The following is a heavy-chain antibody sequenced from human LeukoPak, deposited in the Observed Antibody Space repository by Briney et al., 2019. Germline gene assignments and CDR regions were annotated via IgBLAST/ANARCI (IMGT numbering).Heavy chain of an antibody. CDR2: IYYSGST. D-gene: IGHD3-22*01. CDR3: ASCYYDSSGYYSPDY. V-gene: IGHV4-61*01. Sequence: SETLSLTCTVSGGSVSSGSYYWSWIRQPPGKGLEWIGYIYYSGSTNYNPSLKSRVTISVDTSKNQFSLKLSSVTAADTAMYYCASCYYDSSGYYSPDYWGQGTLVTVSS. J-gene: IGHJ4*02. CDR1: GGSVSSGSYY.